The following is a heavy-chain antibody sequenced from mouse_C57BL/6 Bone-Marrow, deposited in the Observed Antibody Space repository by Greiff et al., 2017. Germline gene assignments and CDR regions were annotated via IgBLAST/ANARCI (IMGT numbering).Heavy chain of an antibody. J-gene: IGHJ4*01. V-gene: IGHV1-7*01. D-gene: IGHD1-1*01. CDR1: GYTFTSYW. CDR2: INPSSGYT. CDR3: ARVTTVPYYAMDY. Sequence: VQLQQSGAELAKPGASVKLSCKASGYTFTSYWMHWVKQRPGQGLEWIGYINPSSGYTKYNQKFKDKATLTADKSSSTAYMQLSSLTYEDSAVYYCARVTTVPYYAMDYWGQGTSVTVSS.